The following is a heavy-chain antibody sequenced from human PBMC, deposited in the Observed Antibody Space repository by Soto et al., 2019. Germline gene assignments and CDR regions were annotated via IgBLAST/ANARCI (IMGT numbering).Heavy chain of an antibody. Sequence: HAQTLSLTCAISGDSVSSNSAAWNRIRQSPSRGLEWLGRTYYRSKWYNDYAVSVKSRITVNPDTYKNQYSLQLNSVTPEDTAVNYCARDIMVRGGIIKPVKGMDVWGQGTTVTVSS. CDR1: GDSVSSNSAA. J-gene: IGHJ6*01. CDR2: TYYRSKWYN. V-gene: IGHV6-1*01. D-gene: IGHD3-10*01. CDR3: ARDIMVRGGIIKPVKGMDV.